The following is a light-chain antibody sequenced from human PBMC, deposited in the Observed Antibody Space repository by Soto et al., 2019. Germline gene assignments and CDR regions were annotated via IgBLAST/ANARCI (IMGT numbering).Light chain of an antibody. Sequence: QSVLTQPASVSGSPGQSITISCTGTSNDVGANNYVSWYQHHPGKAPKILLYEAGNRPSGVSHRFSGSKSGNTASLTISGLQAEDEADYFCTSYTSTSTLVFGGGTKLTVL. CDR1: SNDVGANNY. CDR2: EAG. CDR3: TSYTSTSTLV. J-gene: IGLJ2*01. V-gene: IGLV2-14*01.